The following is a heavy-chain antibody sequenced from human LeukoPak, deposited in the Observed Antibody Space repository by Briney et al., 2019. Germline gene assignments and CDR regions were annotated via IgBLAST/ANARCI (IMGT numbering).Heavy chain of an antibody. J-gene: IGHJ4*02. Sequence: GGPLRLSCAASGFTFSSYAMSWVRQAPGKGLEWVSAISGSGGSTYYADSVKGRFTISRDNSKNTLYLQMNSLRAEDTAVYYCAKDLGTMVRGVITPYYFDYWGQGTLVTVSS. D-gene: IGHD3-10*01. CDR1: GFTFSSYA. CDR3: AKDLGTMVRGVITPYYFDY. V-gene: IGHV3-23*01. CDR2: ISGSGGST.